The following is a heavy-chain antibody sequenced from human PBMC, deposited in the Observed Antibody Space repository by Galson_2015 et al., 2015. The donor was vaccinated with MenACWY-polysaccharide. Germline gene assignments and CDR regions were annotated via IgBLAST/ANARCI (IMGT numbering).Heavy chain of an antibody. CDR1: GFSFNIYW. CDR3: TKAGAKYCRGSNCNFNWFDP. D-gene: IGHD1-7*01. V-gene: IGHV3-74*01. Sequence: SLRLSCAASGFSFNIYWMHWVRHAPGKGLVWVSRINADGSATDYADSVRGRFTISRDNARNTLFPEMTSLRAEDTAVYYCTKAGAKYCRGSNCNFNWFDPWGQGTLVTVSS. CDR2: INADGSAT. J-gene: IGHJ5*02.